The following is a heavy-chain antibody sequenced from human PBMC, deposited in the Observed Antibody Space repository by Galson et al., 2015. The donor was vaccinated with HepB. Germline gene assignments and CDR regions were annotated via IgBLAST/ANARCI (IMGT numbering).Heavy chain of an antibody. CDR2: IVPILGIA. V-gene: IGHV1-69*04. CDR1: GGTFSTYA. Sequence: SVKVSCKASGGTFSTYAISWVRQAPGQGLDWMGRIVPILGIANYARKFQGRVTITADKSTSTAYMELSSLRFEDTAFYYCARGGGHYSKGPFDLWGRGTLVTVSS. J-gene: IGHJ2*01. D-gene: IGHD3-22*01. CDR3: ARGGGHYSKGPFDL.